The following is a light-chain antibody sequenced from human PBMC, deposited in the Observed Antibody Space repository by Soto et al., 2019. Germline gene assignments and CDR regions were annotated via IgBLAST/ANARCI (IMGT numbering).Light chain of an antibody. Sequence: AIQWTQSPSSLSASVGDRVTITCRASQGIRNDLGWYQQKPGKAPKLLIYAASSLQSGVPSRFSGSGSGTDFTLTISSLQPEDFATYYCQHADSFPLITFGQGTRLEIK. CDR3: QHADSFPLIT. CDR2: AAS. V-gene: IGKV1-6*01. J-gene: IGKJ5*01. CDR1: QGIRND.